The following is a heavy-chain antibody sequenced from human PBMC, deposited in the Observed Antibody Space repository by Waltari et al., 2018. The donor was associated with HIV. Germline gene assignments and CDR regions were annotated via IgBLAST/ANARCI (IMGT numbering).Heavy chain of an antibody. CDR1: GYSFTSYW. J-gene: IGHJ4*02. V-gene: IGHV5-51*01. CDR2: IYPGEPAT. D-gene: IGHD1-26*01. Sequence: EVQLVQSGAEVKKPGESLKISCKGSGYSFTSYWIGWGRQMPGKGLEWMGFIYPGEPATRYSPSFQGQVTISADKSISTAYLQWSSLKASDTAMYYCARQESIVGGTGWHPFDYWGQGTLVTVSS. CDR3: ARQESIVGGTGWHPFDY.